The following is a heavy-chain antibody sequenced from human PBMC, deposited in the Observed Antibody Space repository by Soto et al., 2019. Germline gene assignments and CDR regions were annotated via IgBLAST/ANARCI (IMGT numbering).Heavy chain of an antibody. V-gene: IGHV1-69*08. Sequence: HVQLVQSGAEVKKPGSSVKVSCKASGGTLSSYTFSWVRQAPGQGLEWMGRIIPNLGITNYAQKFQGRITIIVDKSTSTAYMELSSLRFEDTAVYYCARDKGYCSGASCPDFDYWGQGTLVTVSS. CDR3: ARDKGYCSGASCPDFDY. CDR2: IIPNLGIT. D-gene: IGHD2-15*01. CDR1: GGTLSSYT. J-gene: IGHJ4*02.